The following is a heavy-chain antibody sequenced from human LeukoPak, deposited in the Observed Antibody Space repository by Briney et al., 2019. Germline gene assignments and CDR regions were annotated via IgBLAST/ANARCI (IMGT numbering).Heavy chain of an antibody. V-gene: IGHV3-74*01. J-gene: IGHJ1*01. CDR1: GFTFSSCW. Sequence: GGSLRPSCAASGFTFSSCWMHWVRQAPGKGLVWVSRINSDGSSTTYADSVKGRFTISRDNAKNTLYLQMNSLRAEDTAVYYCARGGSSWSGYFQHWGQGTLVTVSS. D-gene: IGHD6-13*01. CDR2: INSDGSST. CDR3: ARGGSSWSGYFQH.